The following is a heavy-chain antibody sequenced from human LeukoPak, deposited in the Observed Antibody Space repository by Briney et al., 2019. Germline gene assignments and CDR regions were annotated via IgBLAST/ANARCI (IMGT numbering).Heavy chain of an antibody. V-gene: IGHV1-2*02. CDR1: GYTFTAFY. CDR3: ARVRAHKDIVVVPADY. J-gene: IGHJ4*02. CDR2: INPNSGGT. D-gene: IGHD2-2*01. Sequence: ASVKVSCKASGYTFTAFYMHWVRQAPGQGLEWMGWINPNSGGTNYAQKFQGRVTMTRDTSISTAYMELSRLRSDDTAVYYCARVRAHKDIVVVPADYWGQGTLVTVSS.